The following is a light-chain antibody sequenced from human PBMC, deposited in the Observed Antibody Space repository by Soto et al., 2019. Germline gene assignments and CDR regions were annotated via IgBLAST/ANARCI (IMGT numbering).Light chain of an antibody. CDR1: QGITNY. J-gene: IGKJ1*01. CDR2: AAS. V-gene: IGKV1-27*01. CDR3: QQYGSTPWT. Sequence: IQSTKSPSALSASVGARVTITCRASQGITNYLSWYQQKPGKVPKLLIYAASSLQSGVPSRFSGSGSGTDFTLTISRLEPEDFAVYYCQQYGSTPWTFGQGTKVDIK.